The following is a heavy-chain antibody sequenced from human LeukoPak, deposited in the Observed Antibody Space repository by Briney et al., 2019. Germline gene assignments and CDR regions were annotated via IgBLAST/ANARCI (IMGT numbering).Heavy chain of an antibody. CDR1: GFTLSNFA. CDR3: AKDNLWFGELLYRSYFDY. J-gene: IGHJ4*02. D-gene: IGHD3-10*01. V-gene: IGHV3-23*01. Sequence: GGSLRLSCAASGFTLSNFAMTWVRQAPGQGLEWVSSITGSGALTYYADSVKGRFTISRDNSKNTLYLQMNSLRAEDTAVYYCAKDNLWFGELLYRSYFDYWGQGTLVTVSS. CDR2: ITGSGALT.